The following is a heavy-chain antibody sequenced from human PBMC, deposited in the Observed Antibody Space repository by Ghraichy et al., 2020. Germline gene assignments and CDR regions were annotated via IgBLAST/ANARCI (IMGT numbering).Heavy chain of an antibody. V-gene: IGHV4-39*01. D-gene: IGHD3-9*01. Sequence: SETLSLTCTVSGGSISSSSYYGGWIGRPPGKGLECIGGIYYSGSTYYNPSLKSRVTISVDTSKNQFSLKLSSVTAADTAVYYCARRPSYYDITYYFDYWGQGTLVTVSS. CDR1: GGSISSSSYY. J-gene: IGHJ4*02. CDR3: ARRPSYYDITYYFDY. CDR2: IYYSGST.